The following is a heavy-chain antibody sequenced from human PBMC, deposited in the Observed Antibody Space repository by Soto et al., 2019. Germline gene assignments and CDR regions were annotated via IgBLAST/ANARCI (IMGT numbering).Heavy chain of an antibody. CDR3: TTERKVLYYWARRDTGSSFDY. CDR2: ISGSGGST. V-gene: IGHV3-23*01. D-gene: IGHD3-10*01. J-gene: IGHJ4*01. CDR1: GFTFSSYA. Sequence: GGSLRLSCAASGFTFSSYAMSWVRQAPGKGLEWVSAISGSGGSTYYADSVKGRFTISRDNSKNTLYLQMNSLRAEDTAVYYCTTERKVLYYWARRDTGSSFDYWGQGTLVTVSS.